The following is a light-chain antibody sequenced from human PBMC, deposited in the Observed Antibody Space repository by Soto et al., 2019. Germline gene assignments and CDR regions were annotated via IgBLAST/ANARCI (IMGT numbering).Light chain of an antibody. CDR3: HQSYSTPQT. J-gene: IGKJ2*01. V-gene: IGKV1-39*01. CDR2: TAS. CDR1: QSVTKF. Sequence: DIQLTQSPSSLSASLGDTITITCRTSQSVTKFLHWYQQKPRKAPKLLIFTASNLQSGVPSRFSGSGSGTDFTLTISSLQPDDLATYFCHQSYSTPQTFGQGTKLEIK.